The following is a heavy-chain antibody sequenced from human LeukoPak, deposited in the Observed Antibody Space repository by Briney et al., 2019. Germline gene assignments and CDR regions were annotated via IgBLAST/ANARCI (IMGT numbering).Heavy chain of an antibody. V-gene: IGHV1-18*01. Sequence: ASVKVSCKASGYTFTNYGISWVRQAPGQGLDWMGWISAYNGNKVYAQELQGRVTMTTDTSTSTAYMELRSLRSDDTAVYYCATSRNDILTGYYFDAFDIWGQGTMVTVSS. D-gene: IGHD3-9*01. CDR1: GYTFTNYG. J-gene: IGHJ3*02. CDR3: ATSRNDILTGYYFDAFDI. CDR2: ISAYNGNK.